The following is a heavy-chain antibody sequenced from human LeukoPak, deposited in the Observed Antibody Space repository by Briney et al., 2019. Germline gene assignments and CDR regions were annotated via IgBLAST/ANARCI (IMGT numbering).Heavy chain of an antibody. CDR3: ARGKYGDYSWFDP. Sequence: SETLSLTCTVSGGSISSGDYYWSWIRQPPGKGLEWIGYIYYSGSTYYNPSLKSRVTISVDTSKNQFSLKLSSVTAADTAVYYCARGKYGDYSWFDPWGQGTLVTVSS. V-gene: IGHV4-30-4*02. CDR2: IYYSGST. J-gene: IGHJ5*02. CDR1: GGSISSGDYY. D-gene: IGHD4-17*01.